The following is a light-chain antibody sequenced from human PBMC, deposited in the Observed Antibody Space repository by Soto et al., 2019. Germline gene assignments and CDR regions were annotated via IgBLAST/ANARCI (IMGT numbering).Light chain of an antibody. CDR1: QSVSSY. V-gene: IGKV3-11*01. J-gene: IGKJ1*01. CDR2: DAS. Sequence: EIVMTQSPATLSVSPGERATLSCRASQSVSSYLAWYQQKPGQAPRLLIHDASHRATGIPARFSGGGSGTDFTLTISSLETEDFAVYYCQQRRDWPTFGQGTKVDIK. CDR3: QQRRDWPT.